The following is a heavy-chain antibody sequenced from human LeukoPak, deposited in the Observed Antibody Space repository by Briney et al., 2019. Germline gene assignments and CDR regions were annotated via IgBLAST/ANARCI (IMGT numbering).Heavy chain of an antibody. CDR1: GYTFTSYD. D-gene: IGHD3-9*01. CDR3: ATENLRYFDWFPFDP. J-gene: IGHJ5*02. CDR2: MNPNSGNT. Sequence: ASVKVSCKASGYTFTSYDINWVRQATGQGLEWMGWMNPNSGNTGYAQKFQGRVTMTRNTSISTAYRELSSLRSEDTAVYYCATENLRYFDWFPFDPWGQGTLVTVSS. V-gene: IGHV1-8*01.